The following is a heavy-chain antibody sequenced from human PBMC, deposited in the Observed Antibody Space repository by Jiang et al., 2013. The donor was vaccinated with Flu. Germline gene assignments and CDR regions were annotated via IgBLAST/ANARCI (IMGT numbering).Heavy chain of an antibody. J-gene: IGHJ4*02. D-gene: IGHD5/OR15-5a*01. V-gene: IGHV3-15*01. Sequence: GRFVVSRDDSKNTLYLQMNSLKTEDSALYYCATLGVSTITRDYWGQGTLVTVSS. CDR3: ATLGVSTITRDY.